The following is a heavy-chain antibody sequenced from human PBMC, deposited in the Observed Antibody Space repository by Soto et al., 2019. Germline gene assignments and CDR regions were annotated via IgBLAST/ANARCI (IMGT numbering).Heavy chain of an antibody. CDR2: IYYSGST. V-gene: IGHV4-31*03. CDR1: GGSISSGDYY. Sequence: QVQLQESGPGLVKPSQTLSLTCTVSGGSISSGDYYWSWIRQHPGKGLEWIGYIYYSGSTYHNPSLKTRVTISVDTSKTQFSLKLSSVTAADTAVYYCAIFWSGSRQGFDPWGPGTLVTVSS. J-gene: IGHJ5*02. D-gene: IGHD3-3*01. CDR3: AIFWSGSRQGFDP.